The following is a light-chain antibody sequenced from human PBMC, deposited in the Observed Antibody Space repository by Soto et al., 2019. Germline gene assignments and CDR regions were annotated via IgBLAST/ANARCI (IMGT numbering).Light chain of an antibody. CDR1: SSDVGGYNY. Sequence: QSVLTQPASVSGSPGQSIVISCTGSSSDVGGYNYVSWYQQNPGKAPKLMIYEVNNRPSGVSNRFSGSKSGNTAPLTISGLQAADEADYYCCSYTGTNTLYVFGTGTKVTVL. CDR2: EVN. V-gene: IGLV2-14*03. CDR3: CSYTGTNTLYV. J-gene: IGLJ1*01.